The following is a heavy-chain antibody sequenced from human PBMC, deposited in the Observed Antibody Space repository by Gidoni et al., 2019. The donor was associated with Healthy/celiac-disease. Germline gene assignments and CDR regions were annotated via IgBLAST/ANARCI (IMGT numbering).Heavy chain of an antibody. CDR3: AKARAAAGTRLDY. J-gene: IGHJ4*02. V-gene: IGHV3-30*18. Sequence: QVQLVESGGGVVQPGRSLRLSCAASGFTFSSYGMHWVRQAPGKGLEWVAVISYDGSNKYYADSVKGRFTISRDNSKNTLYLQMNSLRAEDTAVYYCAKARAAAGTRLDYWGQGTLVTVSS. CDR1: GFTFSSYG. D-gene: IGHD6-13*01. CDR2: ISYDGSNK.